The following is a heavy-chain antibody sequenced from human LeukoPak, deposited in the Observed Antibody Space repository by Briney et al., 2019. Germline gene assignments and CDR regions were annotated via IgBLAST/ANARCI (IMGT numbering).Heavy chain of an antibody. D-gene: IGHD5-12*01. CDR1: GGSISSGDYY. CDR3: ARDPGSGYDYGDY. Sequence: PSETLSLTCTVSGGSISSGDYYWSWIRQPPGKGLKWIGYIYYSGSTYYNPSLKSRVTISVDTSKNQFSLKLSSVTAADTAVYYCARDPGSGYDYGDYWGQGTLVTVSS. CDR2: IYYSGST. V-gene: IGHV4-30-4*08. J-gene: IGHJ4*02.